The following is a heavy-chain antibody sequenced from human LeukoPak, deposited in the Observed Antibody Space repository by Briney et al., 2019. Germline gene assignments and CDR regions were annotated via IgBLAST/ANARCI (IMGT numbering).Heavy chain of an antibody. D-gene: IGHD3-22*01. J-gene: IGHJ4*02. V-gene: IGHV2-5*01. CDR2: IYWNDDK. CDR3: AHRGGNCYDSSGYLFDY. CDR1: GFSLSTSGVG. Sequence: SGPTLVNPTQTLTLTCTFSGFSLSTSGVGVGWIRQPPGKALEWLALIYWNDDKRYSPSLKSRLTITKGTSKNQVVLTMTNMDPVDTATYYCAHRGGNCYDSSGYLFDYWGQGTLVTVSS.